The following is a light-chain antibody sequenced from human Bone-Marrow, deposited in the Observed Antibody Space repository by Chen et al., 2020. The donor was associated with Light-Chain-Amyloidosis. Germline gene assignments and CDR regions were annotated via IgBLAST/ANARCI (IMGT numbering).Light chain of an antibody. V-gene: IGLV3-21*02. CDR3: QVWDRSSDRPV. CDR2: DDS. CDR1: TIGSTS. J-gene: IGLJ3*02. Sequence: SYVLTQPSSVSVAPGQTATLACGGNTIGSTSVHWYQQTPGQAPPLVVYDDSDRPSGIPERSSGSNSGNTATLTSSRVEAGDEADYYGQVWDRSSDRPVFGGGTKLTVL.